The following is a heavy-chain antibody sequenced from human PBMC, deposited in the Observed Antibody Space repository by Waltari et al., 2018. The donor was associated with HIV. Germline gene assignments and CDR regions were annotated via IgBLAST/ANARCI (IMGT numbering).Heavy chain of an antibody. J-gene: IGHJ4*02. CDR2: IYYSGNT. D-gene: IGHD3-16*01. CDR3: ARLGELSLLRGYYFDS. CDR1: GGSVSSGSYF. V-gene: IGHV4-61*01. Sequence: QVHLQESGPGLVKPSETLSLTCTVSGGSVSSGSYFWSWIRQPPGKGLEWIGYIYYSGNTNYNPSLKSQFTISVDTSKNQFSLKLSSVTPADTAVYYCARLGELSLLRGYYFDSWGQGTLVTVSS.